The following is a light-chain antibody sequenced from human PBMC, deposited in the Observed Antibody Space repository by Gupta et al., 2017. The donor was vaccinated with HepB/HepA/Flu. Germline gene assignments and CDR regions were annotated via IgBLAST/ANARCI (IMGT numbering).Light chain of an antibody. CDR2: WAS. CDR1: QSVLYSSKNKNY. J-gene: IGKJ3*01. V-gene: IGKV4-1*01. Sequence: DIVMTQSPDSVAVSLGERATINCKSSQSVLYSSKNKNYLAWYQQKPGQPPKLLIYWASTREAGVPDRCSGSGSGTDFTLTISSLQAEDVAVYYCQQYDSTPPNFGPGTKVDSK. CDR3: QQYDSTPPN.